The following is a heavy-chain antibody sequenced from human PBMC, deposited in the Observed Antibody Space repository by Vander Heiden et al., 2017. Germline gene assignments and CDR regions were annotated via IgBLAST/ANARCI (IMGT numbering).Heavy chain of an antibody. V-gene: IGHV1-24*01. CDR2: FDPEDGET. D-gene: IGHD3-22*01. CDR3: ATDYAMIVVAKTENWFDP. J-gene: IGHJ5*02. CDR1: GYTLTALS. Sequence: QVQLVQSGAEVKKPGASVKVSCKVSGYTLTALSMHWVRHAPGTRREWMVGFDPEDGETIYAQKFQGRVTMTEDTSTDTAYMELSSLRSEDTAVYYCATDYAMIVVAKTENWFDPWGQGTLVTVSS.